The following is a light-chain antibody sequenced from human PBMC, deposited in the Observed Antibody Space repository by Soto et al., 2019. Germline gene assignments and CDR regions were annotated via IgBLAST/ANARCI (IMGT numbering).Light chain of an antibody. V-gene: IGKV1-5*03. CDR2: KAS. Sequence: IQMTQSPSTLSASVGERVTITCRASQSISAWLAWYQQKPGKAPKLLIYKASNVESGVPSRFSGSGSGTEFTLTISSLQPDDFATYYCQQYHSYPLTFGQGTRL. J-gene: IGKJ5*01. CDR1: QSISAW. CDR3: QQYHSYPLT.